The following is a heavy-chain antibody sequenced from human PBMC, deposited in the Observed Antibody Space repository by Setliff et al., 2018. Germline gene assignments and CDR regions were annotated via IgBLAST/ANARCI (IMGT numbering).Heavy chain of an antibody. Sequence: PSETLSLTCSVSGDSINSGDYFWSWIRQTPGMGLEWIGYISHSGNTYYNPSLKSRVTISADTSKSEFSLRLNSVTAADSAVYYCARHGGWYFDLWGRGTLVTVSS. V-gene: IGHV4-30-4*08. CDR1: GDSINSGDYF. J-gene: IGHJ2*01. CDR2: ISHSGNT. D-gene: IGHD4-17*01. CDR3: ARHGGWYFDL.